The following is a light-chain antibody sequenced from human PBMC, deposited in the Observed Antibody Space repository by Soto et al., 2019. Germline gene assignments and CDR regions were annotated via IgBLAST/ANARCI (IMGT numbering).Light chain of an antibody. J-gene: IGKJ1*01. Sequence: EIVLTQSPGTLSLSPGERVTLSCRASQSVSSSYLAWYQQKPGQAPRLLICGASSRATGIPDRFSGSGSGTDFTLTISRLEPEDFAVYYCQQYGGSPWTFGQGTKVEIK. CDR1: QSVSSSY. CDR3: QQYGGSPWT. V-gene: IGKV3-20*01. CDR2: GAS.